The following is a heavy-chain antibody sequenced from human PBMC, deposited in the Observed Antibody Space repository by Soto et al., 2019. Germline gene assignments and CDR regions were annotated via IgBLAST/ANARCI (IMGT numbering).Heavy chain of an antibody. J-gene: IGHJ4*02. Sequence: SVKVSCKASGGTFSSYAISWVRQAPGQGLEWMGGIIPIFGTANYAQKFQGRVTITADKSTSTAYMELSSLRSDDTAVYYCARDFDYTVTTPNFDYWGQGTLVTVSS. CDR1: GGTFSSYA. CDR3: ARDFDYTVTTPNFDY. V-gene: IGHV1-69*06. D-gene: IGHD4-17*01. CDR2: IIPIFGTA.